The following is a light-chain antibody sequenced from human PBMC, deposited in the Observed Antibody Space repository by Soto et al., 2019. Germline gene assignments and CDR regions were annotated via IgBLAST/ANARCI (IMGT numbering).Light chain of an antibody. CDR1: QSVRSSY. CDR3: QQYGNSPQT. V-gene: IGKV3-20*01. CDR2: GAS. J-gene: IGKJ2*01. Sequence: EIVLTQSPGTLSLSPGERATLSCRASQSVRSSYLAWYQQKPGQAPRLLIYGASSRATDIPDRFSGSGSGTDFTLTISRLVPEDFAVYYCQQYGNSPQTFGQGTKLEI.